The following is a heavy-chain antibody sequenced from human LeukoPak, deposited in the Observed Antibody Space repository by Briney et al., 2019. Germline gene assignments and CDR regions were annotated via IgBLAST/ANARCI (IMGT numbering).Heavy chain of an antibody. CDR2: ISSSSSYI. CDR1: GVTFSSYS. Sequence: GGSLRLSCAASGVTFSSYSMNWVRQAPGKGLEWVSSISSSSSYIYYADSVKGRFTISRDNAKNSLYLQMNSLRAEDTAVYYCAARYSGSYDRDYWGEGTLVTVSS. D-gene: IGHD1-26*01. V-gene: IGHV3-21*01. CDR3: AARYSGSYDRDY. J-gene: IGHJ4*02.